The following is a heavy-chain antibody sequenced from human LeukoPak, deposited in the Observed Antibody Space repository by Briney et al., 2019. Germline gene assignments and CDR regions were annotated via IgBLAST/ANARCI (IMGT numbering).Heavy chain of an antibody. J-gene: IGHJ6*03. CDR2: IRGSGGSS. Sequence: PGGSLRLSCAASGFTFSSYAMSWVRQAPGKGLEWVSGIRGSGGSSYYANSVKGRFTISRDNSKNTLYLQMNGLRAEDTAVYYCAKTFRSTSMDVWGKGTTVTVSS. CDR3: AKTFRSTSMDV. CDR1: GFTFSSYA. D-gene: IGHD2-2*01. V-gene: IGHV3-23*01.